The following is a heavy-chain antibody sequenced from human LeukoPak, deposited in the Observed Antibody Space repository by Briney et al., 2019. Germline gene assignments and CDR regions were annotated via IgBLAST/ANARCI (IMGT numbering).Heavy chain of an antibody. CDR3: ARDHHYDSIY. Sequence: GGSLRLSCAASGFTFSAYEMNWVRQAPGKGLEWISYITSSSSTIYYADSVKGRFTISRDNAKNSLYLQMNSLRDEDTAVYYCARDHHYDSIYWGQGTLVTVSS. CDR2: ITSSSSTI. V-gene: IGHV3-48*02. D-gene: IGHD3-22*01. CDR1: GFTFSAYE. J-gene: IGHJ4*02.